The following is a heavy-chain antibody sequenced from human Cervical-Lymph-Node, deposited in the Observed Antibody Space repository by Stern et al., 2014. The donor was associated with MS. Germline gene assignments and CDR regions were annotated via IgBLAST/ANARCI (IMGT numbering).Heavy chain of an antibody. Sequence: VQLVQSGAEVKKPGESLKISCKGSGYTFTNNWIAWVRQMPGKGLEWMGIIYPDDSDIRYSPSLQGQVTISADKSIITASLQWSTLKAADSAVYYCANPPPRRKWDDPNYGMDVWGQGTTVTVSS. CDR3: ANPPPRRKWDDPNYGMDV. J-gene: IGHJ6*02. CDR1: GYTFTNNW. V-gene: IGHV5-51*03. D-gene: IGHD1-1*01. CDR2: IYPDDSDI.